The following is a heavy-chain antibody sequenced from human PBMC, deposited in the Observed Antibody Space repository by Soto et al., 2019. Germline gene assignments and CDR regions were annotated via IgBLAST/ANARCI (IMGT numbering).Heavy chain of an antibody. J-gene: IGHJ4*02. CDR2: IYWDDDK. V-gene: IGHV2-5*02. CDR1: GFSLSTSGVG. CDR3: ADRRRGGDYDHYFFDY. D-gene: IGHD4-17*01. Sequence: QITLKESGPTLVKPTQTLTLTCTFSGFSLSTSGVGVGWIRQPPGKALEWLAVIYWDDDKRYSPSLKSRLTITKETSKNQVVLTMTNMDPVDTATYYCADRRRGGDYDHYFFDYWGQGTLVTVSS.